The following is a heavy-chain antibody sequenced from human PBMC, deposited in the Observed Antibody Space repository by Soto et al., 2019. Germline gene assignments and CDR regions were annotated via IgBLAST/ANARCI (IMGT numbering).Heavy chain of an antibody. CDR1: GGSFSGYY. CDR2: INHSGST. J-gene: IGHJ5*02. D-gene: IGHD2-15*01. CDR3: ARGGNVVVGAANSAKFDP. V-gene: IGHV4-34*01. Sequence: SETLSLTCAVYGGSFSGYYWSWIRQPPGKGLEWIGEINHSGSTNYNPSLKSRVTISVDTSKNQFSLKLSSVTAADTAVYYCARGGNVVVGAANSAKFDPWGQGTLVTVSS.